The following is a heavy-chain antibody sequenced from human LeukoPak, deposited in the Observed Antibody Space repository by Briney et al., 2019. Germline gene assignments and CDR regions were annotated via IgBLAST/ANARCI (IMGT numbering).Heavy chain of an antibody. CDR3: TTRSLPVDY. V-gene: IGHV3-73*01. J-gene: IGHJ4*02. CDR1: GFTFSGSA. Sequence: GGSLRLSCAASGFTFSGSAMHWVRQASGKGLEWVGRIRSKANGYATAYAASVKGRFTISRDDSKNTAYLQMNSLKTEDTAVYYCTTRSLPVDYWGQGTLVTVSS. CDR2: IRSKANGYAT.